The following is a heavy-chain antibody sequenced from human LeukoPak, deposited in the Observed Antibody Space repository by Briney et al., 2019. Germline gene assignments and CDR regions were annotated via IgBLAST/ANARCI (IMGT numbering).Heavy chain of an antibody. CDR2: IYTSGST. Sequence: SETLSLTCTVPGGSISSGSYYWSWIRQPAGKGLEWIGRIYTSGSTNYNPSLKSRVTISVDTSKNQFSLKLSSVTAADTAVYYCARVSLYSSSSQYYFYYMDVWGKGTTVTVSS. V-gene: IGHV4-61*02. CDR1: GGSISSGSYY. D-gene: IGHD6-6*01. J-gene: IGHJ6*03. CDR3: ARVSLYSSSSQYYFYYMDV.